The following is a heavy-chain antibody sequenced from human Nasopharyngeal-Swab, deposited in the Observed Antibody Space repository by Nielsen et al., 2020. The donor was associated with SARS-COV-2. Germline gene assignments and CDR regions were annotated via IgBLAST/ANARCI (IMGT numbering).Heavy chain of an antibody. V-gene: IGHV1-69*10. D-gene: IGHD1-7*01. CDR1: GGTFISYA. CDR2: IIPILGIA. CDR3: ASWSITGTTTLGYYYYGMDV. Sequence: SVKVSCKASGGTFISYAISWVRQAPGQGLEWMGGIIPILGIANYAQKFQGRVTITADKSTSTAYMELSSLRSEDTAVYYCASWSITGTTTLGYYYYGMDVWGQGTTVTVSS. J-gene: IGHJ6*02.